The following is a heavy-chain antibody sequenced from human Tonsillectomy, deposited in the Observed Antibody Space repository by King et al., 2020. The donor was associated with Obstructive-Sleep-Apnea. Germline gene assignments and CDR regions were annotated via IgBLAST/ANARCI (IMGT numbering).Heavy chain of an antibody. V-gene: IGHV3-74*01. CDR3: ARPGWSYYDS. Sequence: VQLVESGGGLVQPGGSLRLSCAASGFTFSDYWMHWVRQAPGKGLVWVSRIHTEGSATGYADPVKGRFTISRDNAKNTLYLRMNSLRAEDTAMYYCARPGWSYYDSWGQGTLVTVSS. D-gene: IGHD2-15*01. CDR1: GFTFSDYW. CDR2: IHTEGSAT. J-gene: IGHJ4*02.